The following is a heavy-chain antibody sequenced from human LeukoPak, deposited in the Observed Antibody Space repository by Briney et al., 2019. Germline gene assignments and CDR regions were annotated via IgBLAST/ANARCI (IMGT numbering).Heavy chain of an antibody. J-gene: IGHJ4*02. Sequence: GRSLRLSCAASGFTFSSYGMHWVRQAPGKGLEWVAVISYDGSNKYYADSVKGRFTISRDNSKNTLYLQMNSLRAEDTAVYYCAKDGHYGSGNPTLSDYWGQGTLVTVSS. CDR1: GFTFSSYG. CDR3: AKDGHYGSGNPTLSDY. CDR2: ISYDGSNK. D-gene: IGHD3-10*01. V-gene: IGHV3-30*18.